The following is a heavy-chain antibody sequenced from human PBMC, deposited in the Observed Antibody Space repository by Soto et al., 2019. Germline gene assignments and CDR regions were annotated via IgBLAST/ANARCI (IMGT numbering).Heavy chain of an antibody. V-gene: IGHV3-23*01. CDR2: ISGSGGST. J-gene: IGHJ1*01. CDR1: GFTFSSYA. D-gene: IGHD6-19*01. Sequence: EVQLLESGGGLVQPGGSLRLSCAASGFTFSSYAMSWVRQAPGKGLEWVSAISGSGGSTYYADSVKGRFTISRDNSKNTLCLQMNSLRAEDTAVYYCAKDWDSSGWYAAEYFQHWGQGTLVTVSS. CDR3: AKDWDSSGWYAAEYFQH.